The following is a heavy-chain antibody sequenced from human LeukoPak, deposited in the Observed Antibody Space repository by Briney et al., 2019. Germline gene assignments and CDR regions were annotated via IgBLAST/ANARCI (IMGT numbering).Heavy chain of an antibody. CDR2: IYYSGTT. CDR3: AARSGSYFDY. J-gene: IGHJ4*02. Sequence: PSQTLSLTCTVSGGSISSGDYYWSWIRQPPGKGLEWIGYIYYSGTTYYTPSLKSRLTISLDTSKNHFSLKLNSVTAADTAVYYCAARSGSYFDYWGQGTLVTVSS. D-gene: IGHD1-26*01. CDR1: GGSISSGDYY. V-gene: IGHV4-30-4*01.